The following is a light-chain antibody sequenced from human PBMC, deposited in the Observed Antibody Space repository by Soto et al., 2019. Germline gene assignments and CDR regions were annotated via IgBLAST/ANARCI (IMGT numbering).Light chain of an antibody. J-gene: IGKJ1*01. V-gene: IGKV1-8*01. CDR1: QGISSY. CDR3: QQYYSYPWT. CDR2: AAS. Sequence: AIRMTHSPSSLSASTGDRVTITCRASQGISSYLAWYQQKPGKAPKLLIYAASTLQSGVPSRFSGSGSGTDFTLTISCLPSEDFEPYYCQQYYSYPWTFGQGTKVDIK.